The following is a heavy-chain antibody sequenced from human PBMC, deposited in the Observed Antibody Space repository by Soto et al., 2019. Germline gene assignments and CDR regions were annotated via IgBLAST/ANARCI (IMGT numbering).Heavy chain of an antibody. J-gene: IGHJ6*02. CDR3: AHRGVGLGTYYYYGMDV. CDR2: SYWDDDK. Sequence: QITLKESGPTLVKPTQTLTLTCTFSGFSLSTSGVGVGWIRQPPGKALEWLALSYWDDDKCYGPSLTSRLTSTRDTSKNQGVLTITNMGPVDTATYYCAHRGVGLGTYYYYGMDVWGQGTTVTVS. D-gene: IGHD7-27*01. CDR1: GFSLSTSGVG. V-gene: IGHV2-5*05.